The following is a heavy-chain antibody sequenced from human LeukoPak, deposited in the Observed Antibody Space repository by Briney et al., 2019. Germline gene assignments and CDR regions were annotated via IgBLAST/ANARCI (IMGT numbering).Heavy chain of an antibody. V-gene: IGHV3-21*01. J-gene: IGHJ4*02. CDR2: ISSSSTYI. D-gene: IGHD1-26*01. CDR3: ARDQGGSDPYYFDY. Sequence: GGSLRLSCAASGFTISSYNMNWVRQAPGKGLEWVSSISSSSTYIYYADSVKGRFTISRDNAKKSLYLQMNSLRAEDTAVYYCARDQGGSDPYYFDYWGQGTLVTVSS. CDR1: GFTISSYN.